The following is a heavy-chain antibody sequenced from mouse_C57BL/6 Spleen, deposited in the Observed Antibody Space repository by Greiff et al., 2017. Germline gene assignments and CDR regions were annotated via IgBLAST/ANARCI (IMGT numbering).Heavy chain of an antibody. CDR3: ARRGGREPFDY. Sequence: QVQLQQPGAELVMPGASVKLSCKASGYTFTSYWMHWVKQRPGQGLEWIGEIDPSDSYTNYNQKFKGKSTLTVDKSSSTAYMQLSSLPSEDSAVYYCARRGGREPFDYWGQGTTLTGSS. CDR2: IDPSDSYT. CDR1: GYTFTSYW. D-gene: IGHD3-3*01. J-gene: IGHJ2*01. V-gene: IGHV1-69*01.